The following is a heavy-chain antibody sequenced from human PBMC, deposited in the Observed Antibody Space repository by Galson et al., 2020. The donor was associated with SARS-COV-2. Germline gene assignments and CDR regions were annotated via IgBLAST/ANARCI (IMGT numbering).Heavy chain of an antibody. CDR2: IYVSGST. Sequence: ETSETLSLTCSVSGDSISNGGYYWSWIRQPAGKGLEWIGRIYVSGSTNYNPSLKSRVTISLDTSKNQFSLKLRSVTAADTAIYYCAREDDTTGWSYSDSCGYYDYWGQGTLVTVSS. CDR3: AREDDTTGWSYSDSCGYYDY. D-gene: IGHD3-22*01. CDR1: GDSISNGGYY. V-gene: IGHV4-61*02. J-gene: IGHJ4*02.